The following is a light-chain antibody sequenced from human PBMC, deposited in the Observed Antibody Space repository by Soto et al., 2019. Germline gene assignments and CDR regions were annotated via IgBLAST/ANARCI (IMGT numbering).Light chain of an antibody. V-gene: IGKV1-39*01. Sequence: DIQMTQSPSSLSASVGDRLTITCRASQGISTYLNWYQQKPGKAPKLLIYAASTLQSGVPSRFSGSGSGTDFTLTISSLQPEDIATYYCQQVNVYPSTFGGGTKVDIK. J-gene: IGKJ4*01. CDR3: QQVNVYPST. CDR1: QGISTY. CDR2: AAS.